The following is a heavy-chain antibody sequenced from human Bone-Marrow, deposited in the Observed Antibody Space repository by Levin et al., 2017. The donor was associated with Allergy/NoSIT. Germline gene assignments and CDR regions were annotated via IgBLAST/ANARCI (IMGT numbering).Heavy chain of an antibody. J-gene: IGHJ4*02. CDR1: GFTFSSYA. CDR3: AKDSGTEYGDYKFDY. CDR2: ITGSGGST. D-gene: IGHD4-17*01. Sequence: LSLTCAASGFTFSSYAMNWVRQAPGKGLEWVSAITGSGGSTDYAASVKGRFTISRDNSDNTLYLQMNSLRAEDTAVYYCAKDSGTEYGDYKFDYWGQGTLVTVSS. V-gene: IGHV3-23*01.